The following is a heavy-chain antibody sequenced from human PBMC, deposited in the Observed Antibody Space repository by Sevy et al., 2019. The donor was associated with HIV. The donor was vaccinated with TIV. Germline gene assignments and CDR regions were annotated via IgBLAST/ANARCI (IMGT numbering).Heavy chain of an antibody. CDR1: GGSITSLY. Sequence: SETLSLTCTVSGGSITSLYWHWIRQPPGKGLEWIANIYYNGHINYNPSLKSRVTLSLETSKNQFSLRLSSVTAADTAMYYCAGENAWGRGYSWGQGTLVTVSS. D-gene: IGHD1-26*01. V-gene: IGHV4-59*08. CDR3: AGENAWGRGYS. J-gene: IGHJ4*02. CDR2: IYYNGHI.